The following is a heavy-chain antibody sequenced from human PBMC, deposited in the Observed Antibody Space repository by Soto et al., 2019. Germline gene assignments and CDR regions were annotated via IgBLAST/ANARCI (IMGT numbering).Heavy chain of an antibody. CDR1: GFTFSSYA. CDR3: ARGGFEWIQLWLRHYYYYGMDV. V-gene: IGHV3-30-3*01. D-gene: IGHD5-18*01. J-gene: IGHJ6*02. Sequence: VQLVESGGGVVQPGRSLRLSCAASGFTFSSYAMHWVRQAPGKGLEWVAVISYDGSNKYYADSVKGRFTISRDNSKNTLYLQMNSLRAEDTAVYYCARGGFEWIQLWLRHYYYYGMDVWGQGTTVTVSS. CDR2: ISYDGSNK.